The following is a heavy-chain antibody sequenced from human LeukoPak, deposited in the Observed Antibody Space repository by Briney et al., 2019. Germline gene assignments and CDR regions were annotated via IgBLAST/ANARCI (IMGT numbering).Heavy chain of an antibody. CDR2: IYYSGST. V-gene: IGHV4-39*07. D-gene: IGHD5-24*01. Sequence: SETLSPTCTVSGGSISSSSYYWGWIRQPPGKGLERIGSIYYSGSTYYNPSLKSRVTISVDTSKNQFSLKLSSVTAADTAVYYCAREEMATIKVDIWGQGTMVTVSS. CDR1: GGSISSSSYY. J-gene: IGHJ3*02. CDR3: AREEMATIKVDI.